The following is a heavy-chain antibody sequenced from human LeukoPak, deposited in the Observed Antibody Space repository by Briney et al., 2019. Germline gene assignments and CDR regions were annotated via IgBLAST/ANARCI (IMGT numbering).Heavy chain of an antibody. CDR3: ARDKAVTTEVTQHFQH. V-gene: IGHV1-18*01. CDR2: ISAYNGYT. D-gene: IGHD4-23*01. Sequence: ASVKVSCKASGYTFTNYGFSWVRQAPGQGLEWMGWISAYNGYTDYAQKLQFRVTMTTDTSTSTAYMELRSLRSDDTAVYYCARDKAVTTEVTQHFQHWGQGTLVTVSS. J-gene: IGHJ1*01. CDR1: GYTFTNYG.